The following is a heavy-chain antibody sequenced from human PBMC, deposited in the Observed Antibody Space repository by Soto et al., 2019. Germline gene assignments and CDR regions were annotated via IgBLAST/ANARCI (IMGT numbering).Heavy chain of an antibody. CDR2: ISGSGGST. Sequence: GGSLRLSCAASGFTFSGYAMSWVRQAPGKGLEWVSAISGSGGSTYYADSVKGRFTISRDNSKNTLRLQMNSLRAEDTAVYYCAKLGVGGGSGSWNDYYYGMDVWGQGTTVTVSS. D-gene: IGHD3-10*01. CDR3: AKLGVGGGSGSWNDYYYGMDV. CDR1: GFTFSGYA. V-gene: IGHV3-23*01. J-gene: IGHJ6*02.